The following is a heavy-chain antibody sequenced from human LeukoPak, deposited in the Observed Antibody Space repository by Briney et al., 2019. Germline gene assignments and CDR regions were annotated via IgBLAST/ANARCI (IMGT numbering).Heavy chain of an antibody. CDR2: ISSSSFKM. J-gene: IGHJ6*03. CDR3: VRDPSYGSSWYYYMDV. Sequence: GGSLRLSCAASEFTFVRYAMNWVRQAPGKGLEGVSYISSSSFKMGYADSVKGRFTISRDNSKNSLYLQMDSLRVEDTAVYYCVRDPSYGSSWYYYMDVWGKGTTVTVSS. CDR1: EFTFVRYA. D-gene: IGHD6-13*01. V-gene: IGHV3-48*04.